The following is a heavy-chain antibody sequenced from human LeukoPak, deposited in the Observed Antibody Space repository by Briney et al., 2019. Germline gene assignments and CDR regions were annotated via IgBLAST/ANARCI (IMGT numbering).Heavy chain of an antibody. CDR1: GFTLSSSA. D-gene: IGHD5-24*01. CDR2: INNVGSHI. V-gene: IGHV3-23*03. CDR3: AKEAVEYYFDY. Sequence: PGGSLRLSCAASGFTLSSSAMNWVRQAPGKGLEWVSSINNVGSHIYYAGSVKGRFTISRDNSKNTLYLQMNSLRAEDTAVYYCAKEAVEYYFDYWGQGTLVTVSS. J-gene: IGHJ4*02.